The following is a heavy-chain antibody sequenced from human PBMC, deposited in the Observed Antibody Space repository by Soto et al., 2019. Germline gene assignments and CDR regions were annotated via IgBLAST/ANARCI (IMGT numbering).Heavy chain of an antibody. CDR3: AKGGGDCSGGSCYSGQGDN. D-gene: IGHD2-15*01. CDR2: ITGSGGST. Sequence: EVQLLESGGGLVQPGGSLRLSCAASGFTFSSYVMTWVRQAPGKGLEWVSGITGSGGSTYYADSVKGRFTISRDNSKNTLYLQMNSLRDEDTAIYYCAKGGGDCSGGSCYSGQGDNWGQGTLVTVSS. J-gene: IGHJ4*02. CDR1: GFTFSSYV. V-gene: IGHV3-23*01.